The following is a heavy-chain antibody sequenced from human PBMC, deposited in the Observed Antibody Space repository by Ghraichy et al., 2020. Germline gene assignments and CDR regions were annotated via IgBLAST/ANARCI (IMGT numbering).Heavy chain of an antibody. J-gene: IGHJ5*02. V-gene: IGHV1-2*02. CDR1: GYTFTGYY. Sequence: ASVKVSCKASGYTFTGYYMYWVRQAPGQGLEWMGWINPNSGGTNYAQKFQGRVTMTRDTSISTAYMELSRLRSDDTAVYYCARDISSSANWFDPWGQGTLVTVSS. CDR3: ARDISSSANWFDP. D-gene: IGHD6-6*01. CDR2: INPNSGGT.